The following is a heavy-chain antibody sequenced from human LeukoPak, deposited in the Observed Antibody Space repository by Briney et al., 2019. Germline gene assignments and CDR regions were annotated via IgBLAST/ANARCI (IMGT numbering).Heavy chain of an antibody. Sequence: PSETLSLTCAVYGRSFSGYYWSWIRQPPGKGLEWIGEINHSGSTNYNPSLKSRVTISVDTSKNQFSLKLSSVTAADTAVYYCARGGVIVGATIHTDFDYWGQGTLVTVSS. CDR1: GRSFSGYY. CDR3: ARGGVIVGATIHTDFDY. CDR2: INHSGST. D-gene: IGHD1-26*01. J-gene: IGHJ4*02. V-gene: IGHV4-34*01.